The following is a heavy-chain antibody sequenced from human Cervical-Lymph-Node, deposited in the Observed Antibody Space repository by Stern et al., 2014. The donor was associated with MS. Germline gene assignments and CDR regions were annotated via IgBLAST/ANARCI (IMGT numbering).Heavy chain of an antibody. CDR3: ARDQSFHFDY. CDR1: GFSFSSYG. V-gene: IGHV3-33*01. CDR2: IWNDGSNK. D-gene: IGHD1-26*01. J-gene: IGHJ4*02. Sequence: VQLVESGGGVVQPGRSLRLSCAASGFSFSSYGMHWVRQAQGTGMGWVAVIWNDGSNKSYDNSLQGRFTTFRDNSQNKQSLHTNSLRAEDSALHYCARDQSFHFDYWGQGTLVTVSS.